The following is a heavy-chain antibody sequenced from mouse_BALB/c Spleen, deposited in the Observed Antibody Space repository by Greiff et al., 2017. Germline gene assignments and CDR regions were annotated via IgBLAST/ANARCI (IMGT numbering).Heavy chain of an antibody. CDR1: GYSLTGDG. Sequence: VQLKESGPGLVAPSQSLSITCTVSGYSLTGDGGRRVRQPAGEGLLGRGMKWGDGSTDYNSALKSRRSISKDNSKRQVFLKMNSLQTDDTARDYCDRDPPYGYDNAYWGPGNLVTGSA. CDR2: KWGDGST. V-gene: IGHV2-6-7*01. CDR3: DRDPPYGYDNAY. J-gene: IGHJ3*01. D-gene: IGHD2-2*01.